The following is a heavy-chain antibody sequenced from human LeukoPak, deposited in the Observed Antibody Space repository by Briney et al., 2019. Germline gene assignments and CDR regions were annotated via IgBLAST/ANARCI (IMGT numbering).Heavy chain of an antibody. CDR1: GYTFTTYG. V-gene: IGHV1-18*01. D-gene: IGHD1-1*01. J-gene: IGHJ3*02. CDR3: ARAQLELGGFDI. CDR2: ISGDNGNT. Sequence: ASVKVSCKASGYTFTTYGITWVRQAPGQGLEWMGWISGDNGNTNYAPKLQGRVTMTTDTSTSTAYMELRSMRSDDTAVYYCARAQLELGGFDIWGQGTMVTVSS.